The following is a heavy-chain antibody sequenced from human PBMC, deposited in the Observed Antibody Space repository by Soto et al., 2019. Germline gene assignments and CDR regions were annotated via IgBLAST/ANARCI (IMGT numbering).Heavy chain of an antibody. D-gene: IGHD1-26*01. CDR1: GYTLTELS. CDR2: FDPEDGET. J-gene: IGHJ5*02. CDR3: ASNSGSYYSNWFDP. V-gene: IGHV1-24*01. Sequence: GASVKVSCKVSGYTLTELSMHWVRQAPGKGLEWMGGFDPEDGETIYAQKFQGRVTMTEDTSTDTAYMELSSLRSEDTAVYYCASNSGSYYSNWFDPWGQGTLVTVSS.